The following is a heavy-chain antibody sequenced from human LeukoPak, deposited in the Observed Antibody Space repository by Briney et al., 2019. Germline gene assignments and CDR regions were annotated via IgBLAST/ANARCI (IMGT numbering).Heavy chain of an antibody. D-gene: IGHD3-16*01. CDR3: ARPDRGGSYSNFDY. V-gene: IGHV3-48*01. CDR2: ISSSSSTI. Sequence: GGSLRLSCAASGFTFSSYSMNWVRQAPGKGLEWVSYISSSSSTIYYADSVKGRFTISRDNAKNSLYLQMNSLRAEDTAVYYCARPDRGGSYSNFDYLGQETLVTVSS. J-gene: IGHJ4*02. CDR1: GFTFSSYS.